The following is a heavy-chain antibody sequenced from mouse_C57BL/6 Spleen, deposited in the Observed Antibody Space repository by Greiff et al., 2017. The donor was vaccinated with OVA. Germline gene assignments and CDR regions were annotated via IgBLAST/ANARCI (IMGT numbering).Heavy chain of an antibody. CDR2: IYPGSGST. J-gene: IGHJ1*03. CDR3: ARSVYDYDGGYWYFDV. V-gene: IGHV1-55*01. CDR1: GYTFTSYW. Sequence: QVQLQQPGAELVKPGASVKMSCKASGYTFTSYWITWVKQRPGQGLEWIGDIYPGSGSTNYNEKFKSKATLTVDTSSSTAYMQLSSLTSEESSVYYCARSVYDYDGGYWYFDVWGTGTPVTVSS. D-gene: IGHD2-4*01.